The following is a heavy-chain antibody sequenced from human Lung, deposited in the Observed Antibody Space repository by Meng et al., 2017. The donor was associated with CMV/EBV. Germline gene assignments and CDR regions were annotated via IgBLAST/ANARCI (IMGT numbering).Heavy chain of an antibody. D-gene: IGHD6-19*01. CDR2: IYHSGSN. CDR3: ASLPPPGKQWLVTDY. V-gene: IGHV4-4*02. CDR1: GGPLSRNKR. J-gene: IGHJ4*02. Sequence: QQSGPGRVKPFGHLAPPVLLSGGPLSRNKRWRVARQPPGEGLECIGEIYHSGSNNYNPSLKSRVTISVDKSKNQFSLTLSSVTAADTAVYYCASLPPPGKQWLVTDYWGQGTLVTVSS.